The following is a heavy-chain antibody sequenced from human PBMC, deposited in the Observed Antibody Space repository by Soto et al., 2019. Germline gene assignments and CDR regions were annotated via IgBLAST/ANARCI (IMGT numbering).Heavy chain of an antibody. CDR1: VAPSAVIVTT. J-gene: IGHJ4*02. Sequence: SETLSSPALSLVAPSAVIVTTGAGSACPPEKGLEWIASISYSGSTYYNPTLKSRLTISADTSKSQFSLKLSSVTAADTAVYYCLCFCPLPYSDALTDYTDAFDYWGQGTLVTVSS. CDR3: LCFCPLPYSDALTDYTDAFDY. V-gene: IGHV4-39*01. CDR2: ISYSGST. D-gene: IGHD3-9*01.